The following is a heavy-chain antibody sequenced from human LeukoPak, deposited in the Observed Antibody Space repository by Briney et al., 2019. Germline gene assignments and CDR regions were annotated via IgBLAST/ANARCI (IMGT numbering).Heavy chain of an antibody. J-gene: IGHJ3*02. CDR3: ARSLLSTALDAFDI. D-gene: IGHD5-18*01. V-gene: IGHV4-4*02. CDR2: IYHSGST. Sequence: KSSETLSLTCAVSGGSISSSNWWSWVRQPPGKGLEWIGEIYHSGSTNYNPSLKSRVTISVDKSKNQFSLKLSSVTAADTAVCYCARSLLSTALDAFDIWGQGTMVTVSS. CDR1: GGSISSSNW.